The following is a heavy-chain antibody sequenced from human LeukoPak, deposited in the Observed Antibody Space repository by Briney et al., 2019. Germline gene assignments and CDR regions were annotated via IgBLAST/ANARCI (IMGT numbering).Heavy chain of an antibody. Sequence: PGESLNISCKGSGYSFTNYWIGWVRQMPGKGLEWMGIVYPADSSTRYSPSFRGQVTISADKPITTAYLQWSSLKASDTAMYYCTRHVYDSGGYYYDYWGQGTLVTVSS. J-gene: IGHJ4*02. CDR3: TRHVYDSGGYYYDY. CDR2: VYPADSST. CDR1: GYSFTNYW. D-gene: IGHD3-22*01. V-gene: IGHV5-51*01.